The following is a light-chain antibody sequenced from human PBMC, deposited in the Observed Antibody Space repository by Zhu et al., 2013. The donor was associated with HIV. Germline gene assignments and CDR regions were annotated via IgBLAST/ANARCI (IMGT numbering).Light chain of an antibody. CDR3: AAWDDSLTGVV. J-gene: IGLJ2*01. CDR1: SSNIGAGYD. CDR2: GNS. V-gene: IGLV1-40*01. Sequence: QSVLTQPPSVSGAPGQRVTISCTGSSSNIGAGYDVHWYQQVSGTAPKLLIYGNSNRPSGVPDRFSASKSGTSASLAISGLRSEDEADYYCAAWDDSLTGVVFGGGTKLTVL.